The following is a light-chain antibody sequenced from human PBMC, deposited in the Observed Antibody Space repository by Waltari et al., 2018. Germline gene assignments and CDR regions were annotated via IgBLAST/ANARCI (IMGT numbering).Light chain of an antibody. CDR3: SSYKSGSILL. V-gene: IGLV2-14*01. CDR1: SSDIGSSNY. CDR2: DVT. Sequence: QSALTQPASVSGSPGQPITVSCTRSSSDIGSSNYVSWYQQHPGKAPKPLIFDVTKRPSGVSNRFSGSKSGNTASLTISGLQAEDEADYYCSSYKSGSILLFGGGTKVTVL. J-gene: IGLJ2*01.